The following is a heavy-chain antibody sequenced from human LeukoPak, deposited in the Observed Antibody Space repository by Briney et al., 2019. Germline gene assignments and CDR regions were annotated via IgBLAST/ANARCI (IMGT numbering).Heavy chain of an antibody. D-gene: IGHD1-26*01. CDR2: IYHSGST. J-gene: IGHJ2*01. Sequence: SETLSLTCAVSGGSISSGGYSWSWIRQPPGKGLEWIGYIYHSGSTYYNPSLKSRVTISVDRSKNQFSPQLNSVTPEDTAVYYCVRGEWELLSHYWYFDLWGRGTLVTVSS. CDR1: GGSISSGGYS. CDR3: VRGEWELLSHYWYFDL. V-gene: IGHV4-30-2*01.